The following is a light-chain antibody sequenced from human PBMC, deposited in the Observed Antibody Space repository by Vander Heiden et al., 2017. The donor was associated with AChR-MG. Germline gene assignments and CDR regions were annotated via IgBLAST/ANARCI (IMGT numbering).Light chain of an antibody. CDR1: QSISSW. Sequence: QMHQSPSTLSASVGDRVTITCRASQSISSWLAWYQQKPGKAPKLLFYKASSLESGVPSRISGSGSGTEFTLTISSLQPDDFATYYCQQDNSYSSFGQGTKVEIK. V-gene: IGKV1-5*03. CDR3: QQDNSYSS. J-gene: IGKJ1*01. CDR2: KAS.